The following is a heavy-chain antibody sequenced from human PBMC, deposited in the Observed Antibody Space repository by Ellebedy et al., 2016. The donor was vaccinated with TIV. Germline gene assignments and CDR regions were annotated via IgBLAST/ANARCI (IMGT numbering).Heavy chain of an antibody. CDR2: ISTYNDNL. Sequence: ASVKVSCKASGYTFTNYDLSWVRQAPGQGLEWMGWISTYNDNLNYAQKFQGRVSMTTDTSTSTAYMELRSLRSDDTAVYYCARDPTTAVVGPGYFDSWGQGTLVTVSS. CDR1: GYTFTNYD. J-gene: IGHJ4*02. D-gene: IGHD6-19*01. V-gene: IGHV1-18*04. CDR3: ARDPTTAVVGPGYFDS.